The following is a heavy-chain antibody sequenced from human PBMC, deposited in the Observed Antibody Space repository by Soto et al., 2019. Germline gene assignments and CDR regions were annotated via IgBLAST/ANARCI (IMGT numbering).Heavy chain of an antibody. CDR3: AKDFRSGYSSGWVFDY. J-gene: IGHJ4*02. CDR2: ISWNSGSI. D-gene: IGHD6-19*01. Sequence: EVQLVESGGGLVQPGRSLRLSCAASGFTFDDYAMHWVRQAPGKGLEWVSGISWNSGSIGYADSVKGRFTISRDNAKNSLYLQMNSLRAEDTALYYCAKDFRSGYSSGWVFDYWGQGTLGTVSS. CDR1: GFTFDDYA. V-gene: IGHV3-9*01.